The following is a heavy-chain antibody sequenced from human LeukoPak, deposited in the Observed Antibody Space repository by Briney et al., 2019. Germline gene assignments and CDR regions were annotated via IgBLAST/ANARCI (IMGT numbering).Heavy chain of an antibody. CDR2: IYPDDSDI. D-gene: IGHD2-21*02. J-gene: IGHJ4*02. V-gene: IGHV5-51*01. CDR1: GYSFSTHW. CDR3: ARHGGAYCSGNCFYYFDY. Sequence: GESLKISCKGSGYSFSTHWIGWVRQMPGKGLEWMGIIYPDDSDITYSPPFQGQVTISADKSISTASLQWSSLKASDTAIYYCARHGGAYCSGNCFYYFDYWGQGTLVTVSS.